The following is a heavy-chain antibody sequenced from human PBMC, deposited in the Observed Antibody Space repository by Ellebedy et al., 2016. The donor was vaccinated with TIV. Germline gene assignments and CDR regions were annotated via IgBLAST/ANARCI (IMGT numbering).Heavy chain of an antibody. CDR2: ISAYNGNT. V-gene: IGHV1-18*01. D-gene: IGHD3-10*01. J-gene: IGHJ4*02. Sequence: ASVKVSCXASGYTFTSYGISWVRQAPGQGLEWMGWISAYNGNTNYAQKLQGRVTMTTDTSTSTAYMELRSLRSDDTAVYYCARDTGDLWFGELPFDYWGQGTLVTVSS. CDR3: ARDTGDLWFGELPFDY. CDR1: GYTFTSYG.